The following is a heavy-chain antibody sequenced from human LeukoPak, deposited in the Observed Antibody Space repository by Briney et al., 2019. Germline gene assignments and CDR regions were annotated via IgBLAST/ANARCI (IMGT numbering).Heavy chain of an antibody. CDR2: VYSGGST. D-gene: IGHD2-15*01. CDR3: ARSDCSGGSCYFDY. CDR1: GFTVSSNY. Sequence: PGGSLRLPCAASGFTVSSNYMSWVRQAPGKGLEWVSVVYSGGSTYYADSVKGRFTISRDNSKNTLYLQMNSLRAEDTAVYYCARSDCSGGSCYFDYWGQGTLVTVSS. V-gene: IGHV3-53*01. J-gene: IGHJ4*02.